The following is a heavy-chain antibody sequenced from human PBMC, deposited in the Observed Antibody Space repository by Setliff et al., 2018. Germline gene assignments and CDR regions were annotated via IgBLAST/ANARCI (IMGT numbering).Heavy chain of an antibody. Sequence: SVKVSCKASGGTFSSYAISWVRQAPGQGLEWMGGIIPIFGTANYAQKFQGRVTITADESASTAYMELSSLRSEDTAVYYCAREGYYDILTGYPGPLYGMDVWGQGTTVTVSS. CDR3: AREGYYDILTGYPGPLYGMDV. CDR1: GGTFSSYA. CDR2: IIPIFGTA. J-gene: IGHJ6*02. V-gene: IGHV1-69*13. D-gene: IGHD3-9*01.